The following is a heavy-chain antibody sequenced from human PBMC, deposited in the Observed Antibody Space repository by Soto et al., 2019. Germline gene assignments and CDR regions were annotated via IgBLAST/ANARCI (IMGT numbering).Heavy chain of an antibody. CDR3: ARGLIAPLLFSIAARYFDY. J-gene: IGHJ4*02. Sequence: TSETLSLTCAVYGGSFSGYYWSWIRQPPGKGLEWIGEINHSGSTNYNPSLKSRVTISVDTSKNQFSLKLSSVTAADTAVYYCARGLIAPLLFSIAARYFDYWGQGTLVTVSS. D-gene: IGHD6-13*01. V-gene: IGHV4-34*01. CDR1: GGSFSGYY. CDR2: INHSGST.